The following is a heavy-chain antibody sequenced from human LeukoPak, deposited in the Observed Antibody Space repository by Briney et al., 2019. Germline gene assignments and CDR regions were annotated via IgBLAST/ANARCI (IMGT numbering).Heavy chain of an antibody. CDR2: IDSDGSST. J-gene: IGHJ3*02. CDR1: GFTFSNYW. Sequence: PGGSLRLSCAASGFTFSNYWMHWVRQAPGKGLVWVSRIDSDGSSTSYADSVKGRFTVSRDNAKNTLYLQMNSLRAEDTAVYYCASPGSYYSDAFDIWGQGTMVTVSS. D-gene: IGHD3-10*01. CDR3: ASPGSYYSDAFDI. V-gene: IGHV3-74*01.